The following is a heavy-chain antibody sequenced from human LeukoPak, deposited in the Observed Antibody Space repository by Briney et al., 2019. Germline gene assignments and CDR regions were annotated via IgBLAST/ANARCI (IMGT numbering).Heavy chain of an antibody. CDR1: GFTFSSYA. CDR3: ARVAGGTTVTTYAFFYYFDY. D-gene: IGHD4-17*01. Sequence: GGSLRLSCAASGFTFSSYAMHWVRQAPGKGLEWVAVISYDGSNKYYADSVKGRFTISRDNSKNTLYLQMNSLRAEDTAVYYCARVAGGTTVTTYAFFYYFDYWGQGTLVTVSS. CDR2: ISYDGSNK. V-gene: IGHV3-30-3*01. J-gene: IGHJ4*02.